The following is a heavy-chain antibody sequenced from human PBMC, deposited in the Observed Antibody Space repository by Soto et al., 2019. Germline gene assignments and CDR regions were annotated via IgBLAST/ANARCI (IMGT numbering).Heavy chain of an antibody. CDR1: GGSISIYY. Sequence: PSETLSLTCTVSGGSISIYYWSWIRQPPGKGLEWIGYIYYSGSTNYNPSLKSRVTISVDTSKNQFSLKLSSVTAADTAVYYCARGGYGDFYYYYGMDVWGQGTTVTVSS. CDR3: ARGGYGDFYYYYGMDV. D-gene: IGHD4-17*01. J-gene: IGHJ6*02. CDR2: IYYSGST. V-gene: IGHV4-59*01.